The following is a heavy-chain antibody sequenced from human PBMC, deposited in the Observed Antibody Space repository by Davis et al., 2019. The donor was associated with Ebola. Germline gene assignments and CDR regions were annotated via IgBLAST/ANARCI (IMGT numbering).Heavy chain of an antibody. D-gene: IGHD2-21*01. Sequence: MPSETLSLTCAVYAGSFSGYYWSWIRQPPGKGLEWIGEINHSGSTNYNPSLKSRVTISVDTSKNQFSLKLNSVTAADTAVYYCARARSGDYFDYWGQGTLVTVSS. CDR2: INHSGST. V-gene: IGHV4-34*01. J-gene: IGHJ4*02. CDR3: ARARSGDYFDY. CDR1: AGSFSGYY.